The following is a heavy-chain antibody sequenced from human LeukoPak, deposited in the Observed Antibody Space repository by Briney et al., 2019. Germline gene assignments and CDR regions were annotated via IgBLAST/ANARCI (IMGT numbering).Heavy chain of an antibody. CDR3: ARGYSGSYGRFDY. J-gene: IGHJ4*02. V-gene: IGHV4-59*01. CDR1: GGSISSYY. D-gene: IGHD1-26*01. CDR2: THYSGST. Sequence: PSETLSLTCTASGGSISSYYWSWIRQPPGKGLEWIGYTHYSGSTNYNPSLKSRVTISVDTSKNQFSLKLTSVTAADTAVYYCARGYSGSYGRFDYWGQGTLVTGSS.